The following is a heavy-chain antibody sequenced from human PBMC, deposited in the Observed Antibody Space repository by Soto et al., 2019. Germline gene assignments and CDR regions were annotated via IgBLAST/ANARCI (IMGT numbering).Heavy chain of an antibody. V-gene: IGHV3-23*01. CDR1: GFTFSSYA. Sequence: EVQLLESGGGLVQPGGSLRLSCAASGFTFSSYAMSCVRQAPGKGLEWVSAISGSGGSTYYAYSVKGRFTIPRDNSKNALYLQMNSLRAEDTAVYVCAKVRMPTYYFDYWGQGTLVTVSS. CDR3: AKVRMPTYYFDY. D-gene: IGHD2-15*01. J-gene: IGHJ4*02. CDR2: ISGSGGST.